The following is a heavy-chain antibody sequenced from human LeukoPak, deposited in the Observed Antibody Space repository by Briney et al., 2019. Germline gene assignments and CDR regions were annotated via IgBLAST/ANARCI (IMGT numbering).Heavy chain of an antibody. D-gene: IGHD6-19*01. J-gene: IGHJ5*01. V-gene: IGHV3-23*01. CDR1: GFTFRSYS. CDR3: AKPISGGLAVTADWFHP. CDR2: INANSGTT. Sequence: GGSLRLSCAASGFTFRSYSMNWVRQAPGKGLEWVSTINANSGTTSYAASVRGRFTISRDNSKNTLYLQVNTLRADDTATYYCAKPISGGLAVTADWFHPWGQGTLVVVSS.